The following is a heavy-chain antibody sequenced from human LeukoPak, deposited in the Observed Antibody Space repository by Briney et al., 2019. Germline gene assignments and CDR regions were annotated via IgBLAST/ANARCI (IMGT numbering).Heavy chain of an antibody. V-gene: IGHV3-21*01. J-gene: IGHJ4*02. CDR1: GFTFSSYT. D-gene: IGHD3-22*01. CDR3: ARDKESYYDSSGYY. CDR2: ITSSSSYI. Sequence: GGSLRLPCAASGFTFSSYTMNWVRQAPGKGPEWVSSITSSSSYIYYADSVKGRFTISRDNARNSLYLQMNSLRAEDTAVYYCARDKESYYDSSGYYWGQGTLVTVSS.